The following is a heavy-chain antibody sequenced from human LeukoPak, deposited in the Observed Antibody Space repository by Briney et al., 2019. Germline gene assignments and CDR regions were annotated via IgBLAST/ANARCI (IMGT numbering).Heavy chain of an antibody. CDR2: ISSSGRSL. CDR3: ARDTPQYYDSSGYYPVDY. D-gene: IGHD3-22*01. J-gene: IGHJ4*02. V-gene: IGHV3-11*01. Sequence: PGGSLRLSCEASGFTFSDYYMSWIRQTPGQGLEWVAYISSSGRSLYYAHSVKGRFTISRDNAKNSLYLQMNSLPVENTGLCLFARDTPQYYDSSGYYPVDYWGQGTLVTVSS. CDR1: GFTFSDYY.